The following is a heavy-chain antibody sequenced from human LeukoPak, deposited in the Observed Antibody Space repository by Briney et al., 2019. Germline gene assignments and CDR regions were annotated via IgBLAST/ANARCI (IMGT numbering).Heavy chain of an antibody. D-gene: IGHD3-9*01. CDR3: AKDSRSFDWSLANPDY. Sequence: PGGSLRLSCAVSGFTFSSYGMHWVRQAPGKGLEWVAVISYDGSNKYYADSVKGRFTIPRDNSKNTLFLQMNGLRAEDTAVYYCAKDSRSFDWSLANPDYWGQGTLVTVSS. J-gene: IGHJ4*02. CDR1: GFTFSSYG. V-gene: IGHV3-30*18. CDR2: ISYDGSNK.